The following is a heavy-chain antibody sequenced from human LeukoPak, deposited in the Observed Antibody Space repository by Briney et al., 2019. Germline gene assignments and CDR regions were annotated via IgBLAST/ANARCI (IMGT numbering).Heavy chain of an antibody. D-gene: IGHD1-26*01. CDR3: ARGVGATSYFDY. J-gene: IGHJ4*02. Sequence: PSETLSLTCTVSGGPISSHYWSWIRQPPGKGLEWIGYIYYSGSTNYNPSLKSRVTISVDTSKNQFSLKLSSVTAADTAVYYCARGVGATSYFDYWGQGTLVTVSS. V-gene: IGHV4-59*11. CDR1: GGPISSHY. CDR2: IYYSGST.